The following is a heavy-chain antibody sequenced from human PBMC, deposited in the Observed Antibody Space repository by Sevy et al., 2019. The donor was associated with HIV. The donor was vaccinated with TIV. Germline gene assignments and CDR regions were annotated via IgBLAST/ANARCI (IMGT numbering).Heavy chain of an antibody. CDR1: EFTFSNDL. D-gene: IGHD3-22*01. CDR2: INQDGSEK. V-gene: IGHV3-7*03. J-gene: IGHJ5*02. Sequence: GGALRLSCAASEFTFSNDLMTWVRQAPGKGLEWVANINQDGSEKRYVDSVKGRFTISRDNAKKSLYLQMNSLRGDDTAVYYCVRSTDRDKIGVAWGQGTKVTVSS. CDR3: VRSTDRDKIGVA.